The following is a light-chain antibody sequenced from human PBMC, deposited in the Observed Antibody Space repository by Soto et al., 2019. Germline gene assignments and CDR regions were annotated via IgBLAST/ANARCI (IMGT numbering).Light chain of an antibody. CDR1: NIGRKN. CDR3: QVWDSGSVV. V-gene: IGLV3-9*01. J-gene: IGLJ3*02. CDR2: RDS. Sequence: SYELNQPLSVSVALGQTARITCGGNNIGRKNVHWYQVNPGQAPVLVIYRDSNRPSGIPERFSGSNSGNTATLAIRGAQAGDDDDYYCQVWDSGSVVFGGGTKLTVL.